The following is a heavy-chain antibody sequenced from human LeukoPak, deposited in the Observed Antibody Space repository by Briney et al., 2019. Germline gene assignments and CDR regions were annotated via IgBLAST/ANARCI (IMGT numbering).Heavy chain of an antibody. CDR3: ATYRVNQPFYDFWSGYPNYFDY. Sequence: ASVKVSCKASGGTFSSYAISWVRQAPGQGLEWMGGFDPEDGETIYAQKFQGRVTMTEDTSTDTAYMELSSLRSEDTAVYYCATYRVNQPFYDFWSGYPNYFDYWGQGTLVTVSS. D-gene: IGHD3-3*01. CDR2: FDPEDGET. V-gene: IGHV1-24*01. CDR1: GGTFSSYA. J-gene: IGHJ4*02.